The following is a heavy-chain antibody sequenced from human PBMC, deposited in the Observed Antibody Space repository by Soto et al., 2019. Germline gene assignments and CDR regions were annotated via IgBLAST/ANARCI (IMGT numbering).Heavy chain of an antibody. V-gene: IGHV3-7*01. CDR1: GFTFSSYW. D-gene: IGHD3-3*01. J-gene: IGHJ4*02. Sequence: EVQLVESGGGLVQPGGSLRLSCAASGFTFSSYWMSWVRQAPGKGLEWVANIKQDGSEKYYVDSVKGRFTISRDNAKNSLYLQMNSLRAEDTAVYYCVRGYDFWSGYYFGYWGQGTLVTVSS. CDR2: IKQDGSEK. CDR3: VRGYDFWSGYYFGY.